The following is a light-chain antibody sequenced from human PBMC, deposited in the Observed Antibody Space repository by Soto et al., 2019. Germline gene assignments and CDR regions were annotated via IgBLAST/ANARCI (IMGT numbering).Light chain of an antibody. CDR3: ISYTSSSTWV. V-gene: IGLV2-14*01. Sequence: QSARTQPASVSGSPGQSIAISCTGTSSDVGGYNYVSWYQQHPGKAPKLMIYEVSNRPSGVSDRFSGSRSGNTASLTISGLQAEDESDYYCISYTSSSTWVFGGGTKVTVL. CDR1: SSDVGGYNY. CDR2: EVS. J-gene: IGLJ3*02.